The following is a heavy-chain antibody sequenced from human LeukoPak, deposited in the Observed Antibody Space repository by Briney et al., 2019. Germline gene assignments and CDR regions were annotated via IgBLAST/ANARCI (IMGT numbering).Heavy chain of an antibody. Sequence: ASVKVSCKASGYTFSSYAMNWVRQAPGQGLEWMGWININTGNPTYGQGFTGRFVFSLDTSVSTAYLQISSLKAEDTAVYYCARSGSWDPGIGGIDFDYWGQGTLVTVSS. CDR1: GYTFSSYA. CDR3: ARSGSWDPGIGGIDFDY. CDR2: ININTGNP. J-gene: IGHJ4*02. V-gene: IGHV7-4-1*02. D-gene: IGHD1-26*01.